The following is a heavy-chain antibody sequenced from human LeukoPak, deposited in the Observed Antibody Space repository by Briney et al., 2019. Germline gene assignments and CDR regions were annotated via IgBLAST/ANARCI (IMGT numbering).Heavy chain of an antibody. CDR2: IGSSSNTI. Sequence: GGSLRLSCAASGFTFSSYSMNWVRQAPGKGLEWLSHIGSSSNTIYYADSVRGRFTISRDNAKNSLYLQMNSLRVEDTAVYYCAREGSAFDPWGQGTLVTVSS. J-gene: IGHJ5*02. D-gene: IGHD1-26*01. V-gene: IGHV3-48*01. CDR1: GFTFSSYS. CDR3: AREGSAFDP.